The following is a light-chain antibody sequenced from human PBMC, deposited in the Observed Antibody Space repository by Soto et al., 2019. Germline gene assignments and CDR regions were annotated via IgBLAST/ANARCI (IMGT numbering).Light chain of an antibody. CDR1: NIESQS. CDR2: YDT. CDR3: QMWDSSNDHVL. V-gene: IGLV3-21*04. Sequence: SYELTQPPSVSVAPGETASITCGGDNIESQSVHWHQQKPGQAPVLVIYYDTDRPSGIPERFSGSNSGNTATLTISRVEAGDEADYFCQMWDSSNDHVLFGGGTKLTVL. J-gene: IGLJ2*01.